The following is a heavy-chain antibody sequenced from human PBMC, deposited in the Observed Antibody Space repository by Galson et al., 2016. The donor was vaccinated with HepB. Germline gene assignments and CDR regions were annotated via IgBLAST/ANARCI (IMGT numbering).Heavy chain of an antibody. Sequence: SLRLSCAGSGFTFNYAWMNWVRQPPGKGLEWVGRIKNRIDGGTADYAAPVKDRFIISRDDSKNTLYLQMNSLKTEDTGIYYCTTGVKTRITVFGVVTMAPIHAYWGQGAQVTVSS. V-gene: IGHV3-15*01. D-gene: IGHD3-3*01. CDR3: TTGVKTRITVFGVVTMAPIHAY. J-gene: IGHJ4*02. CDR2: IKNRIDGGTA. CDR1: GFTFNYAW.